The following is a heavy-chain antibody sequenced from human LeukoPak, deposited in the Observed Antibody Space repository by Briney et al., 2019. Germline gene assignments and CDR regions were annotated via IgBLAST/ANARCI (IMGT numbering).Heavy chain of an antibody. D-gene: IGHD5-12*01. CDR2: MNPNSGNT. Sequence: GASVKVSCKASGYTFTSYDINWVRQATGQGLEWMGWMNPNSGNTGYAQKFQGRVTMTRNTSISTAYMELSSLRSEDTAVYYCARGRTIVATIYLYAFDIWGQGTMVTVSS. V-gene: IGHV1-8*02. CDR1: GYTFTSYD. CDR3: ARGRTIVATIYLYAFDI. J-gene: IGHJ3*02.